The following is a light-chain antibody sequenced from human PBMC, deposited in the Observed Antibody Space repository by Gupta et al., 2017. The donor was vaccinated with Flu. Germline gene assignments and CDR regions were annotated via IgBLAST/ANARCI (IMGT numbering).Light chain of an antibody. J-gene: IGKJ1*01. CDR1: QSISRY. V-gene: IGKV1-39*01. CDR2: AAS. Sequence: DIQMTQSPSSLSASIGDRVIITCRAGQSISRYLNWYQQKPGKAPKLLIYAASTLESGVPSRFSGSGSGTDFTLTISGLETEDFATYYGQQTYSRRTFGQGTRVEIK. CDR3: QQTYSRRT.